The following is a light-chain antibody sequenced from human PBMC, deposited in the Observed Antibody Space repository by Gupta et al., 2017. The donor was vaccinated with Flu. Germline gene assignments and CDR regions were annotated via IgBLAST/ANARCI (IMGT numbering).Light chain of an antibody. V-gene: IGLV3-21*02. J-gene: IGLJ3*02. CDR1: NIASKA. CDR3: QVWDSSSDRGV. CDR2: DDS. Sequence: GQTARIAGGGNNIASKAVHWYQQKPGQAPVLVVNDDSDRPSGIPERFSGSNSGNTATLSISRVEAGEEADYYCQVWDSSSDRGVFGGGTKLTVL.